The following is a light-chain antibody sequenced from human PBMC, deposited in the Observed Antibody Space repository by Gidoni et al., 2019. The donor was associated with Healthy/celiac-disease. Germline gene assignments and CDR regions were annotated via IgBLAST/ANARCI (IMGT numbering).Light chain of an antibody. Sequence: DIVMTQSPASLAVSLVERATINCKSSQSVLYSANNKNYLAWYQQKPGQPPKLLIYWASTRESGVPDRCSGSGSGTDFTLTISSLQAEDVAVYYCQQYYSTPWTCGQGTKVEIK. CDR3: QQYYSTPWT. V-gene: IGKV4-1*01. CDR2: WAS. CDR1: QSVLYSANNKNY. J-gene: IGKJ1*01.